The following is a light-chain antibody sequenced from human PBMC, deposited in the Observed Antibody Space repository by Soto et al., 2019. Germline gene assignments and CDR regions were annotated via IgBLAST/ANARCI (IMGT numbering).Light chain of an antibody. J-gene: IGKJ5*01. CDR2: AAS. V-gene: IGKV1-9*01. CDR3: QQYNHWPPIT. CDR1: QGISSY. Sequence: IQLTQSTSSLSASVGDRVTITCRSSQGISSYLAWYQQKPGKAPELLIYAASTLQSGVPSRFSGSGSGTEFTLTISGLQSEDFAVYFCQQYNHWPPITFGPGTRLEIK.